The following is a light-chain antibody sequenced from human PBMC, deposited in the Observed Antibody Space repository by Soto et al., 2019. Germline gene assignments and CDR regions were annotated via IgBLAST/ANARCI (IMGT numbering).Light chain of an antibody. Sequence: DIVMTQSPDSLAVSLGEKATINCKSSQSLLYSSNNKNYLAWYQQKPGQPPKLLIYWASTRESGVPDRFSGSGSGTDFTLTISSLQAEDVAVYYCQHHYSTPPTFGQGTKVEIK. CDR1: QSLLYSSNNKNY. V-gene: IGKV4-1*01. J-gene: IGKJ1*01. CDR2: WAS. CDR3: QHHYSTPPT.